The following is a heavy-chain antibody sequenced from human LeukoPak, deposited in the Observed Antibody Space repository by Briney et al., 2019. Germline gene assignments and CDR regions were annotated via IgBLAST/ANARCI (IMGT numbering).Heavy chain of an antibody. J-gene: IGHJ4*02. CDR1: GDSVSSNSAA. Sequence: SQTLSLTCAISGDSVSSNSAAWNWIRQSPSRGLEWLGRTYYRSKWYNDYAVSVKSRITINPDTSKNQFSLQLNSGTPEDTAVYYCARARYCSGGSCFYYFDYWGQGTLVTVSS. CDR3: ARARYCSGGSCFYYFDY. CDR2: TYYRSKWYN. D-gene: IGHD2-15*01. V-gene: IGHV6-1*01.